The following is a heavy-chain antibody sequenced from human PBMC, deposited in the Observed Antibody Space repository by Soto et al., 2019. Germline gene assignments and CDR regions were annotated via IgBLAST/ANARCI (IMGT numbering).Heavy chain of an antibody. CDR1: GGSISGYY. CDR2: IYYTGST. CDR3: ARRKGYCSGGSCSKYYMDV. D-gene: IGHD2-15*01. V-gene: IGHV4-59*01. J-gene: IGHJ6*03. Sequence: SETLSLTCTVSGGSISGYYWSWIRQPPGKGLEWIGYIYYTGSTNYNPSLKSRVTISVDTSKNHCSLKLSSVTAADTAVYYCARRKGYCSGGSCSKYYMDVWGKGTTVTVSS.